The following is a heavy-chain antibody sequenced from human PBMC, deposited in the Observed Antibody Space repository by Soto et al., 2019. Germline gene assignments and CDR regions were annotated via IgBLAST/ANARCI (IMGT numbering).Heavy chain of an antibody. CDR1: GFTVSSNY. CDR3: TRGVHSGYGDYFDY. Sequence: GGSLRLSCAASGFTVSSNYMSWVRQAPGKGLEWVSVIYSGGSTYYADSVKGRFTISRHNSKNTLYLQMNSLRAEDTAVYYCTRGVHSGYGDYFDYSGQGTLLTVSS. CDR2: IYSGGST. V-gene: IGHV3-53*04. D-gene: IGHD5-12*01. J-gene: IGHJ4*02.